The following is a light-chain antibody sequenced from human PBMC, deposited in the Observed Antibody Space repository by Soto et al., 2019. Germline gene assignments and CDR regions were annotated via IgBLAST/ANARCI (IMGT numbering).Light chain of an antibody. V-gene: IGKV1-39*01. J-gene: IGKJ5*01. CDR1: QSISSY. CDR2: AAS. CDR3: HQSYSTHSFT. Sequence: DIQMTQSPSSLSASVGDRVTITCRASQSISSYLNWYQQKPGKAPKLLIYAASSLQSGVPSRFSGSGSCTEYTLTIISLQPEDYSTYYCHQSYSTHSFTFGQGTRLEIK.